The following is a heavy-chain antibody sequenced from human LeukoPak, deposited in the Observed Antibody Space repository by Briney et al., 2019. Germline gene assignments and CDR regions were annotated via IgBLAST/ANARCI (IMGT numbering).Heavy chain of an antibody. J-gene: IGHJ4*02. Sequence: SQTLSLTCAVSGGSISSGGYSWSWIRQPPGKGLEWIGYIYHSGSTYYNPSLKSRVTISADRSKNQFSLKLSSVTAADTAVYYCARDNYSYGLDYWGQGTPVTVSS. CDR1: GGSISSGGYS. CDR2: IYHSGST. CDR3: ARDNYSYGLDY. D-gene: IGHD5-18*01. V-gene: IGHV4-30-2*01.